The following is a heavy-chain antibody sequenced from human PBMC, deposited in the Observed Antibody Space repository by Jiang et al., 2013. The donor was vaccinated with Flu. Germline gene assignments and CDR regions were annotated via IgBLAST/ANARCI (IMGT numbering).Heavy chain of an antibody. Sequence: LLKPSETLSLTCGFYGGSLTGSYWSWFRQTPGKGLEWIGEITHREGTTYNPSLKSRVTISVDTSKNQFSLSLKFMTAADTALYYCAKRKAVRGYYYLDLWGRGTLVTVSS. CDR2: ITHREGT. CDR1: GGSLTGSY. V-gene: IGHV4-34*01. D-gene: IGHD3-3*01. J-gene: IGHJ2*01. CDR3: AKRKAVRGYYYLDL.